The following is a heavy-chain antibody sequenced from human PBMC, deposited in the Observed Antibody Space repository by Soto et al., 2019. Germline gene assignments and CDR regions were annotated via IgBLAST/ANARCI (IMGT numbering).Heavy chain of an antibody. CDR3: ARDYITMIVVVHLGY. CDR2: ISAYNGNT. Sequence: ASVKVSCKASGYTFTSYGISWVRQAPGQGLEWMGWISAYNGNTNYAQKLQGRVTMTADTSTSTAYMELRSLRSDDTAVYYCARDYITMIVVVHLGYWGQGALVTVSS. CDR1: GYTFTSYG. V-gene: IGHV1-18*01. J-gene: IGHJ4*02. D-gene: IGHD3-22*01.